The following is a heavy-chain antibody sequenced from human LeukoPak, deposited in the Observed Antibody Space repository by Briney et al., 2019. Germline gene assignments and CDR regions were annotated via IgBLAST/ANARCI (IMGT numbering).Heavy chain of an antibody. CDR2: ISGSGVST. Sequence: GGSLRLSCAASGFTFSSSAMSWVRQAPGQGLEWVSSISGSGVSTYYADSVKGRFTISRDNSKNTLYLQMNSLRAEDTAVYYCAKCGGSYCRAFDYWGQGTLVTVSS. J-gene: IGHJ4*02. CDR3: AKCGGSYCRAFDY. D-gene: IGHD1-26*01. CDR1: GFTFSSSA. V-gene: IGHV3-23*01.